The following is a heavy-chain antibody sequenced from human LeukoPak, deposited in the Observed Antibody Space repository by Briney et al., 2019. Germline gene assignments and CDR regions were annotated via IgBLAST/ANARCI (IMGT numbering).Heavy chain of an antibody. J-gene: IGHJ5*02. CDR2: IYYSGST. Sequence: SETLSLTCTVSGGSISSSSYYWGWIRQPPGKGLEWIGSIYYSGSTYYNPSLKSRVTISVDTSKNQFSLKLSSVTAADTAVYYCARAWTYYYDSSGYYLQYNWFDPWGQGTLVTVSS. V-gene: IGHV4-39*01. D-gene: IGHD3-22*01. CDR3: ARAWTYYYDSSGYYLQYNWFDP. CDR1: GGSISSSSYY.